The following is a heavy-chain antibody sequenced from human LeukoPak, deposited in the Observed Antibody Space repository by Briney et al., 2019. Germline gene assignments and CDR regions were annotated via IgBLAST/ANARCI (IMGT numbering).Heavy chain of an antibody. CDR2: INPSGGST. D-gene: IGHD1-14*01. Sequence: ASVKVSCEASGYTFTSYYVHWVRQAPGQGLEWMGVINPSGGSTSYAQKFQGRVTMTRDMSTSTDYMELSSLRSEDTAVYYSARDLGGSGYYFDYWGQGTLVTVSS. CDR1: GYTFTSYY. V-gene: IGHV1-46*01. J-gene: IGHJ4*02. CDR3: ARDLGGSGYYFDY.